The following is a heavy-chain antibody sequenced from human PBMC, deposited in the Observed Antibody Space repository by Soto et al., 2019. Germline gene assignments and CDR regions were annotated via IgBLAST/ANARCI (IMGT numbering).Heavy chain of an antibody. CDR1: GGTFSSYA. Sequence: ASVKVSCKASGGTFSSYAISWVRQAPGQGLEWMGGIIPILGIANYAQKFQGRVTITADKSTSTAYMELSSLRSEDTAVYYCARVPSTTVTTYYYYYYGMDVWGQGTTVTVSS. V-gene: IGHV1-69*10. CDR2: IIPILGIA. CDR3: ARVPSTTVTTYYYYYYGMDV. D-gene: IGHD4-17*01. J-gene: IGHJ6*02.